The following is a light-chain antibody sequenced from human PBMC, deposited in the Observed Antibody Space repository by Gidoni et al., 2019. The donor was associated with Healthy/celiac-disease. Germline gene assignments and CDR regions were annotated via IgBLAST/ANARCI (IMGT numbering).Light chain of an antibody. CDR1: ALPKQY. J-gene: IGLJ2*01. Sequence: SYELTQPPSVSVSPGQTARITCSGDALPKQYAYWYQQKPGQAPVLVLYKDSERPPGIPERFSGSSSGTTVTLTISGGQAEDEADYYCQSADSSGTYVVFGGGTKLTVL. CDR2: KDS. CDR3: QSADSSGTYVV. V-gene: IGLV3-25*02.